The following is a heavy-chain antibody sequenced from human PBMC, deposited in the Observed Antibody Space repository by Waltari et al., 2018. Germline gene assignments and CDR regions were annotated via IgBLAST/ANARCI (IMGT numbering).Heavy chain of an antibody. Sequence: EVHLLESGGGLIRPGGSLRLSCAASGFTFSNYAMSWVRQAPGEGLEWVSGIIKTGDRSFSADSVKGRFTISRDNSKNTLYLQMENLRGEDTAVYYCARDECTGGDCYSHFHYWGQGTLVTVSS. V-gene: IGHV3-23*01. D-gene: IGHD2-21*02. CDR3: ARDECTGGDCYSHFHY. CDR1: GFTFSNYA. J-gene: IGHJ4*02. CDR2: IIKTGDRS.